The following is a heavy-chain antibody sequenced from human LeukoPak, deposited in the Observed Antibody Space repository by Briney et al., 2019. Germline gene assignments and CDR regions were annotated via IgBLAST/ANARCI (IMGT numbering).Heavy chain of an antibody. D-gene: IGHD4-17*01. CDR2: ITPNSGGT. Sequence: GASVKVSCKASGYTFTDYYMHWVRQAPGQGLEWLGWITPNSGGTNYAQKFQGRVTMTRDTSITTAYMEPSRLRSDDTALYYCAKGAGDYEDYWGQGTLVTVSS. CDR3: AKGAGDYEDY. CDR1: GYTFTDYY. V-gene: IGHV1-2*02. J-gene: IGHJ4*02.